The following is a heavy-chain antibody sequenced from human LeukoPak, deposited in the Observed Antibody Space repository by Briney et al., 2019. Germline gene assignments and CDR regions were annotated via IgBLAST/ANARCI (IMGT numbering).Heavy chain of an antibody. CDR1: GYTFTDYY. Sequence: ASVNVSCKASGYTFTDYYTHWVRQAPGQGLEWMGWINPNSGGTNYAQKFQGRVTMTTDTSISTAYMEVSRLRYDDTAVYYCARVRIGQQLDKYYYYAMDVWGQGTTVTVSS. V-gene: IGHV1-2*02. CDR3: ARVRIGQQLDKYYYYAMDV. CDR2: INPNSGGT. D-gene: IGHD6-13*01. J-gene: IGHJ6*02.